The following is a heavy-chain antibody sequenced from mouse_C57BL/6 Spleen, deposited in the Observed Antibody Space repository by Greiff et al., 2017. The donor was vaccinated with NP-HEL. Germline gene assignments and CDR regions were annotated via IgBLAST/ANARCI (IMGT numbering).Heavy chain of an antibody. D-gene: IGHD1-1*01. Sequence: EVQLQQSGAELVRPGASVKLSCTASGFNIKDDYMHWVEQRPEQGLEWIGWIDTENGDTEYASKFQGKATITADTSSNTAYLQLSSLTSEDTAVYYCTFYYYGSSFYFDDWGQGTTLTVSS. J-gene: IGHJ2*01. CDR2: IDTENGDT. CDR1: GFNIKDDY. V-gene: IGHV14-4*01. CDR3: TFYYYGSSFYFDD.